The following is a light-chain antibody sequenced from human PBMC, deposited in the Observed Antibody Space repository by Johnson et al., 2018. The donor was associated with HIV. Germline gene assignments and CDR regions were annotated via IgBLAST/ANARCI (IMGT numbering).Light chain of an antibody. V-gene: IGLV1-51*01. J-gene: IGLJ1*01. Sequence: QSVLTQPPSVSAAPGQKVTISCSGSSSNIGNNYVSWYQQLPGTAPKILIYDNNKRPSGIPDRFSGSKSGTSATLGITGLQTGDEADYSSGTWDSSLSAPYVLGTWTKVTVL. CDR1: SSNIGNNY. CDR3: GTWDSSLSAPYV. CDR2: DNN.